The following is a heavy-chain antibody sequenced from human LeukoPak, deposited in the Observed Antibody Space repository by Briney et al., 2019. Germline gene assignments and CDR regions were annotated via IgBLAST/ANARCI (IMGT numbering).Heavy chain of an antibody. CDR1: GFNFRDAA. CDR2: IAPNGANS. CDR3: AKDIQLST. J-gene: IGHJ3*01. Sequence: PGGSLRLSCAASGFNFRDAAMTWVRQAPGKGLEWVSLIAPNGANSYYAESVKGRFSISRDNSKNMLSLQMNSLRVEDTARYYCAKDIQLSTWGLGTVVTVSS. D-gene: IGHD5-24*01. V-gene: IGHV3-23*01.